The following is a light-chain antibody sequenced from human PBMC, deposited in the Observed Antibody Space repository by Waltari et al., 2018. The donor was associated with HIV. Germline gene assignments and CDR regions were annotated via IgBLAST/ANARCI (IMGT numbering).Light chain of an antibody. Sequence: DIKMTQSPSVLSASLGDRVNISCRASQNVNTWVAWSQQKPGRAPNLLIQTASTLARGVPSGFSGRGSGAVFTLTIAGLQRDDYATYYCQQYETYYSFGLGTNVE. J-gene: IGKJ2*03. CDR1: QNVNTW. CDR2: TAS. CDR3: QQYETYYS. V-gene: IGKV1-5*03.